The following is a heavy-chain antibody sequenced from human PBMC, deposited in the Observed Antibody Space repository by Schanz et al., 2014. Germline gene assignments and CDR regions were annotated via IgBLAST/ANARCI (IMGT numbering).Heavy chain of an antibody. D-gene: IGHD5-12*01. CDR3: ARDPNSVNEIDY. CDR2: IKQDESER. V-gene: IGHV3-7*03. J-gene: IGHJ4*02. CDR1: GFTFSSYG. Sequence: EVQMVESGGGLVQPGGSLRLSCAVSGFTFSSYGMNWVRQAPGKGLEWVANIKQDESERSYVDSVKGRFTLSRDNAKKTMDLQMNSLRVEDTAVYYCARDPNSVNEIDYWGQGTLVTVSS.